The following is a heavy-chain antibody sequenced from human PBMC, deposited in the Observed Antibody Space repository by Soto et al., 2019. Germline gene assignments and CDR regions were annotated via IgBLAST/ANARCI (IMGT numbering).Heavy chain of an antibody. D-gene: IGHD1-26*01. CDR2: ISGYNGNI. J-gene: IGHJ2*01. CDR3: ARDVSGGTYPWFFDL. V-gene: IGHV1-18*04. Sequence: QGQLVQSGAEVKKPGASVNVSCKASGYTSSIYGISWVRQAPGQGLEWMAWISGYNGNIKYAQKFQGRVTVATDTTXXGAYMELRSLRSDDTAVYYCARDVSGGTYPWFFDLWGRGTLVTVSS. CDR1: GYTSSIYG.